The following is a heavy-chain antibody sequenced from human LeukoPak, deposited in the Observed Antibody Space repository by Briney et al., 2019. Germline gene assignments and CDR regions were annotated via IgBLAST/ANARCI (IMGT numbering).Heavy chain of an antibody. D-gene: IGHD3-9*01. CDR3: ARGAVTYYDILTGHWIDAFDI. CDR2: ISAYNGNT. Sequence: ASVKVSCKASGYTFTSYGISWVRQAPGQGLEWMGWISAYNGNTNYAQKLQGRVTMTTDTSTSTAYMELRSLRSDDTAVYYCARGAVTYYDILTGHWIDAFDIWGQGTMVTVSS. J-gene: IGHJ3*02. V-gene: IGHV1-18*01. CDR1: GYTFTSYG.